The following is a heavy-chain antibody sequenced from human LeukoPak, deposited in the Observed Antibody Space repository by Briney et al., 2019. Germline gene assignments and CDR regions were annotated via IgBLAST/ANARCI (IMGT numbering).Heavy chain of an antibody. J-gene: IGHJ3*02. CDR2: IYYSGST. D-gene: IGHD4-23*01. V-gene: IGHV4-59*13. CDR3: ARGTMVVTYAFDI. CDR1: GGSISGSY. Sequence: SETLSLTCTVSGGSISGSYWSWIRQPPGKGLEWIGYIYYSGSTNYNPSLKSRVTISVDTSKNQFSLRLSSVTAADTAVYYCARGTMVVTYAFDIWGQGTMVTVSS.